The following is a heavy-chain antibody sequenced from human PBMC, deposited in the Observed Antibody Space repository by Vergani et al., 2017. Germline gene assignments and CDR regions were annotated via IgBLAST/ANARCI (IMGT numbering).Heavy chain of an antibody. Sequence: EVQLVQSGAEVKKPGESLRISCKGSGYSFTSYWISWVRQMPGKGLEWMGRIDPSASYTNYSPSFQGHVTISADKSISTAYLQWSSLKASDTAMYYCARQVAVAGKWLCPYYYYGMDVWRQGTTVTVSS. CDR3: ARQVAVAGKWLCPYYYYGMDV. D-gene: IGHD6-19*01. CDR1: GYSFTSYW. V-gene: IGHV5-10-1*01. CDR2: IDPSASYT. J-gene: IGHJ6*02.